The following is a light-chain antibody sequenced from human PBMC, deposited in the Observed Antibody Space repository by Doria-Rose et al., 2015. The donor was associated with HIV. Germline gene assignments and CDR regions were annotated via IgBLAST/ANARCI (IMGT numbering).Light chain of an antibody. CDR3: HQYGTSWT. V-gene: IGKV3-20*01. Sequence: EIVMTQSPGTLSLSPGERATLYCRTSQSFSSNYLAWYQQTPGQAPSPLIYDGSTRATGIPDRFSDCRSGTEFTLTINRLEPEDFALYYCHQYGTSWTFGQGTKVEI. CDR1: QSFSSNY. CDR2: DGS. J-gene: IGKJ1*01.